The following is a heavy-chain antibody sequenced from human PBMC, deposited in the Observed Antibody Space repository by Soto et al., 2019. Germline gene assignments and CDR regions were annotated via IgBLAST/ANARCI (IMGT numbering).Heavy chain of an antibody. Sequence: QVQLQESGPGLVKPSGTLSLTCAVSGGSITSSSWWSWVRQPPGKGLEWIGEIYHSGSTNYNPSLQRRVTISVDKSKKHFSLKLIAVTAADTAVYYCARKDYGDGGFFDYWGQGTLVTVSS. CDR1: GGSITSSSW. D-gene: IGHD4-17*01. J-gene: IGHJ4*02. CDR2: IYHSGST. CDR3: ARKDYGDGGFFDY. V-gene: IGHV4-4*02.